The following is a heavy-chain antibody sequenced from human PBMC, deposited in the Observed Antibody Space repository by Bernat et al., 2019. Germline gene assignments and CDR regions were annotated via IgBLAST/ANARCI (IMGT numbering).Heavy chain of an antibody. CDR1: GFTFSSYG. V-gene: IGHV3-30*18. Sequence: QVQLVESGGGVVQPGRSLRLSCAASGFTFSSYGMHWVRQAPGKGLDWVAVISYDGSNKYYADSVNGRFTISRDNSKNTLYLQMNSLRAEDTAVYYCAKAYDILTGYDLGLDYWGQGTLVTVSS. D-gene: IGHD3-9*01. CDR3: AKAYDILTGYDLGLDY. CDR2: ISYDGSNK. J-gene: IGHJ4*02.